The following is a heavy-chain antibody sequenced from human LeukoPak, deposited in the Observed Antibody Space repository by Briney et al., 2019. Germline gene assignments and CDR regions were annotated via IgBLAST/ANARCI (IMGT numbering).Heavy chain of an antibody. D-gene: IGHD3-3*01. V-gene: IGHV4-39*07. J-gene: IGHJ4*02. CDR1: GGSVSRSPYY. CDR3: ARGESGISIFGVVIF. CDR2: IYYSGST. Sequence: PSETLSLTCTVSGGSVSRSPYYWGWIRQPPGKGLEWIGNIYYSGSTYYNPSLKSRVTISVDTSKNQFSLKVTSVTAADTAVYYCARGESGISIFGVVIFWGQGTLVTVSS.